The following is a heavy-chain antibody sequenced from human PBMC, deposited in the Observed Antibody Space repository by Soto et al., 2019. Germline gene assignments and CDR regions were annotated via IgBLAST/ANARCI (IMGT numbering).Heavy chain of an antibody. CDR1: GGTFSSYA. CDR3: ARSMVRGVIRPDYYYYGMDV. D-gene: IGHD3-10*01. V-gene: IGHV1-69*13. J-gene: IGHJ6*02. Sequence: SVKVSCKASGGTFSSYAISWVRQAPGQGLEWMGGIIPIFGTANYAQKFQGRVTITADESTSTAYKELSSLRSEDTAVYYCARSMVRGVIRPDYYYYGMDVWGQGTTVTVSS. CDR2: IIPIFGTA.